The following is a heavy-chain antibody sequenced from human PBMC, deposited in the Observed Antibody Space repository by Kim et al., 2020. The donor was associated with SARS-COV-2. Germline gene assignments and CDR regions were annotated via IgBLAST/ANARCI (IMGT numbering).Heavy chain of an antibody. CDR1: GFIFSNFG. Sequence: GGSLRLSCPASGFIFSNFGMHWVLQAPGKGLEYVSVINSNGDRTYYADSVKGRFTISRDSSKNTLYLQMSSLRPEDTAVYYCVKGGCSSSSCYPIAMDV. CDR2: INSNGDRT. V-gene: IGHV3-64D*06. CDR3: VKGGCSSSSCYPIAMDV. D-gene: IGHD2-2*01. J-gene: IGHJ6*01.